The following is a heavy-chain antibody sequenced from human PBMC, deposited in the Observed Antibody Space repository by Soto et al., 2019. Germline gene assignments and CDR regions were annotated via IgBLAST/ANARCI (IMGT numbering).Heavy chain of an antibody. D-gene: IGHD3-3*01. Sequence: QVQLVESGGGVVQPGRSLRLSCAASGFTFSSYGMHWVRQAPGKGLEWVAVIWYDGSNKYYADSVKGRFTISRDNSKNTLYLQMNSLRAEDTAVYYCARDGGRSGVIHYWGQGTLVTVSS. CDR1: GFTFSSYG. CDR2: IWYDGSNK. J-gene: IGHJ4*02. V-gene: IGHV3-33*01. CDR3: ARDGGRSGVIHY.